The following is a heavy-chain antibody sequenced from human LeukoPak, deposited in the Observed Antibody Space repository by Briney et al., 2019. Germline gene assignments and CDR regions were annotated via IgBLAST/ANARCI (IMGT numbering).Heavy chain of an antibody. CDR1: GFTFSSIG. CDR3: ARGFLYFDS. D-gene: IGHD3-3*01. V-gene: IGHV3-33*01. CDR2: IWYDGSNT. Sequence: PGRSQRLSCVASGFTFSSIGMHWVRQAPGKGLEWVALIWYDGSNTYYADSVKGRFTISRDDSKNTEYLQMNSLRAEDTALYYCARGFLYFDSWGQGTLVIVSS. J-gene: IGHJ4*02.